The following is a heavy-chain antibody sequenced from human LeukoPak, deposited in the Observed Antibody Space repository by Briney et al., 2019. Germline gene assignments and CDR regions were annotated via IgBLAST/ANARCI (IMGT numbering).Heavy chain of an antibody. D-gene: IGHD5-24*01. Sequence: PGGSLRLSCAASGFTFSSYGMHWVRQAPGKGLEWVAVIWYDGSNKYYADSVKGRFTISRGNSKNTLYLQMNSLRAEDTAVYYCATSRDGYNYGDYWGQGTLVTVSS. V-gene: IGHV3-30*02. CDR2: IWYDGSNK. CDR1: GFTFSSYG. J-gene: IGHJ4*02. CDR3: ATSRDGYNYGDY.